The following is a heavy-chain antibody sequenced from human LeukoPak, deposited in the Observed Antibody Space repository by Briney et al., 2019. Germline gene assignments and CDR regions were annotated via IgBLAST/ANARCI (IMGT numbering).Heavy chain of an antibody. CDR3: VRGGARSHDY. J-gene: IGHJ4*02. CDR2: IENDGIAT. V-gene: IGHV3-74*03. D-gene: IGHD1-26*01. CDR1: GFPLNSRW. Sequence: PGGSLGLSCAASGFPLNSRWMHWVRQAPGKGLMWVSRIENDGIATTYAESVKGRFTISRDDAKNTLYLQMNSLRLDDTAVYFCVRGGARSHDYWGQGTLVTVSS.